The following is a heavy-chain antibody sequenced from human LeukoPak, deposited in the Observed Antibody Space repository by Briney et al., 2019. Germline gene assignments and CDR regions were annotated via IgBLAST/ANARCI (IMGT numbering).Heavy chain of an antibody. CDR3: ASSPAAHRDFDY. Sequence: SETLSLTCTVSGGSISSYYWSWIRQPPGKGLEWIGYIYYSGSTNYNPSLKSRVTTSVDTSKNQFSLKLSSVTAADTAVYYCASSPAAHRDFDYWGQGTLVTVSS. CDR1: GGSISSYY. V-gene: IGHV4-59*01. J-gene: IGHJ4*02. CDR2: IYYSGST. D-gene: IGHD2-15*01.